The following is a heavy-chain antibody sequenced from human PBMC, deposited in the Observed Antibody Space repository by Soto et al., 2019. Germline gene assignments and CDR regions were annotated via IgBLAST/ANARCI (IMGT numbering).Heavy chain of an antibody. CDR2: IWYDGSKK. Sequence: QVQLVESGGGVVQPGRSLRLSCAATGFTFSHYGMHWVRQAPGKGLECVAVIWYDGSKKYYAESVKGRCTISRDNCKNTALLQMRSVRDEDTAGYYCAANWGAVCQSYDGMDGWCYGAMVTVSS. D-gene: IGHD7-27*01. J-gene: IGHJ6*04. V-gene: IGHV3-33*01. CDR3: AANWGAVCQSYDGMDG. CDR1: GFTFSHYG.